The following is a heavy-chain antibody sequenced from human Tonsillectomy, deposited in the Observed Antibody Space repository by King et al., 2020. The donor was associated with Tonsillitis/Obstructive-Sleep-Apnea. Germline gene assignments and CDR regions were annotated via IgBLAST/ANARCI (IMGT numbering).Heavy chain of an antibody. CDR2: IYHSGST. CDR1: GGSISSSNW. D-gene: IGHD4-23*01. Sequence: QLQESGPGLVKPSGTLSLTFAVSGGSISSSNWWRWVRQPPGKGLEWIGEIYHSGSTNYNPFLKSRVTITVDKSKNQFSLKLSSVTAADTALYYCARDLGGVTPNQAGVWGQGTLVTVSS. J-gene: IGHJ4*02. CDR3: ARDLGGVTPNQAGV. V-gene: IGHV4-4*02.